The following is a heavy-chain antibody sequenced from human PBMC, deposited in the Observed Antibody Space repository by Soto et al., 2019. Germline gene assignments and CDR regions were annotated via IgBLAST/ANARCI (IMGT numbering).Heavy chain of an antibody. D-gene: IGHD2-21*01. CDR2: IYVTGAV. CDR1: GAALTSGNYY. J-gene: IGHJ5*02. CDR3: ARLRIATNNYKWFDP. V-gene: IGHV4-31*03. Sequence: SETLSLTCSVSGAALTSGNYYWSWIRQVPGKGLEWIGHIYVTGAVDYNPSLRDRITISQETSERQFSLNLRPVTAADTAVYYCARLRIATNNYKWFDPWGQGTLVTVSS.